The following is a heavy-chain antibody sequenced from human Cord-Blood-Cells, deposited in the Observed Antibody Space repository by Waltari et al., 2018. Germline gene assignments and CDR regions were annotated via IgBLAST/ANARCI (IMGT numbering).Heavy chain of an antibody. V-gene: IGHV1-24*01. CDR2: FDPEDGET. CDR3: ATNGGRFNGIDY. D-gene: IGHD3-16*01. J-gene: IGHJ4*02. Sequence: QVQLVQSGAAVKKPGASVKVACKVSGNTLTGLSMHWVRQAPGKGLEWMGGFDPEDGETIYAQKFQGRVTMTEDTSTDTAYMELSSLRSEDTAVYYCATNGGRFNGIDYWGQGTLVTVSS. CDR1: GNTLTGLS.